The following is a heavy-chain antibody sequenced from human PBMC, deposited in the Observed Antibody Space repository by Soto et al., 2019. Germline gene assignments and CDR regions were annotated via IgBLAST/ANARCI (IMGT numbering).Heavy chain of an antibody. J-gene: IGHJ4*02. CDR3: ARSPSEYSSSWPPYD. CDR2: IYYSGST. CDR1: GGSISSYY. D-gene: IGHD6-13*01. V-gene: IGHV4-59*01. Sequence: QVQLQESGPGLVKPSETLSLTCAVSGGSISSYYWSWIRQPPGKGLEWIGYIYYSGSTNYNPSLKSRVTISVDTSKNQFSLKLSSVTAADTAVYYCARSPSEYSSSWPPYDWGQGTLVTVSS.